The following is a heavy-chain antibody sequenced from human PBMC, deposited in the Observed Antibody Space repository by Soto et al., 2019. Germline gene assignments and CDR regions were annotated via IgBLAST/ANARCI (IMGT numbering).Heavy chain of an antibody. V-gene: IGHV4-39*01. D-gene: IGHD4-17*01. CDR2: IYYSGST. Sequence: QLQLQESGPGLVKPSETLSLTCTVSGGSISSSSYYWGWIRQPPGKGLEWIGSIYYSGSTYYNPSLKRRVTIYVDTSKNQFSLKLSSVTAADTAVYYCAVSTVTTLGWFDPWGQGTLVTVSS. CDR1: GGSISSSSYY. J-gene: IGHJ5*02. CDR3: AVSTVTTLGWFDP.